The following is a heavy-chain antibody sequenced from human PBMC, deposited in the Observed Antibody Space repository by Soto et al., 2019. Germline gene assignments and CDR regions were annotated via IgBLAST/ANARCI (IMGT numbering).Heavy chain of an antibody. Sequence: VQLIQSGAEVKKPGASVKVSCQASGFPFVVYGIQWVRQAPGQRLEWMGWITPGDGDTKYTQKFQERLTITTTTATNTVYLEMNILRSDDTAVDSCARYRGDSWSAYPEVWGQGTLVTVSS. D-gene: IGHD3-3*01. V-gene: IGHV1-3*01. CDR1: GFPFVVYG. CDR2: ITPGDGDT. CDR3: ARYRGDSWSAYPEV. J-gene: IGHJ4*02.